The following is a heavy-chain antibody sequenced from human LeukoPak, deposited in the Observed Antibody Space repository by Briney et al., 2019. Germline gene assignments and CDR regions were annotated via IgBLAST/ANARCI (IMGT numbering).Heavy chain of an antibody. CDR1: GFTFSSYG. CDR2: ISGSDGST. Sequence: GGSLRLSCAASGFTFSSYGMSWVRQAPGKGLEWVSAISGSDGSTYYADSVKGRFTISRDNSKNTLYLQMNSLRAEDTAVYYCTTDLEYYYDSSGYYFYYWGQGTLVTVSS. J-gene: IGHJ4*02. CDR3: TTDLEYYYDSSGYYFYY. D-gene: IGHD3-22*01. V-gene: IGHV3-23*01.